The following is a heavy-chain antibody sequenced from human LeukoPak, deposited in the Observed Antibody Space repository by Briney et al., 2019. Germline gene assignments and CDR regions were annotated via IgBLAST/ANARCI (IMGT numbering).Heavy chain of an antibody. Sequence: GESLKISCKGSGYSFSSYWIGWVRQMPGKGLEWMGIIYPGDSDTRHSPSFQGQVTISADKSISTAYLQWSSLKTSDTAMYYCARAECSGGSCHLDYWGQGTLVTVSS. CDR3: ARAECSGGSCHLDY. D-gene: IGHD2-15*01. V-gene: IGHV5-51*01. J-gene: IGHJ4*02. CDR1: GYSFSSYW. CDR2: IYPGDSDT.